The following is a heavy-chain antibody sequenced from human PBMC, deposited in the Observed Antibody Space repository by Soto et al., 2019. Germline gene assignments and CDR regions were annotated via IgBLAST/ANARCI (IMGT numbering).Heavy chain of an antibody. V-gene: IGHV3-30*18. Sequence: QVQLVESGGGVVQPGRSLRLSCAASGFTFSSYGMHWVRQAPGKGLEWVAVISYDGSNKYYADSVKGRFTISRDNSKNTLYLQMNRLRAEDTAVYYCAKVGGSRSWSGGEYFQHWGQGTLVTVSS. D-gene: IGHD6-13*01. J-gene: IGHJ1*01. CDR3: AKVGGSRSWSGGEYFQH. CDR2: ISYDGSNK. CDR1: GFTFSSYG.